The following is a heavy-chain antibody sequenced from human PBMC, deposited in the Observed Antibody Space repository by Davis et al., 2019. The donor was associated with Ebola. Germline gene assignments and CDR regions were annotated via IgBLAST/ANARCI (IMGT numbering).Heavy chain of an antibody. CDR1: GGSISGYY. CDR3: ARGTRGEAAAGMFYFDY. CDR2: INHSGNT. D-gene: IGHD6-13*01. V-gene: IGHV4-34*01. Sequence: MPSETLSLTCTVSGGSISGYYWSWIRQPPGEGLEWIGEINHSGNTNSNPSLKSRVTISVDTSKNQFSLKVTSVTAADTARYYCARGTRGEAAAGMFYFDYWGRGTLVTVSS. J-gene: IGHJ4*02.